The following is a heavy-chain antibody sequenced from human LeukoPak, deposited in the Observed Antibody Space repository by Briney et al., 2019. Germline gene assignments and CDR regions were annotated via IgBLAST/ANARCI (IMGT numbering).Heavy chain of an antibody. D-gene: IGHD6-19*01. CDR2: ISSDGGST. CDR3: ARDQGSGWFFDY. Sequence: GGSLRLSCSASGFTFSSYAMHWVRQAPGKGLEYVSAISSDGGSTYYADSVKGRFTISRDNAKNSLYLQMNSLRDEDTAVYYCARDQGSGWFFDYWGQGTLVTVSS. CDR1: GFTFSSYA. V-gene: IGHV3-64*04. J-gene: IGHJ4*02.